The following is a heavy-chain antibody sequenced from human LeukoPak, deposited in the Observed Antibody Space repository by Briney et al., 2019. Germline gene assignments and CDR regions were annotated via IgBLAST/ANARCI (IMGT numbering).Heavy chain of an antibody. Sequence: SETLSLTCSVSGDSTSTSSYYWGWIRQPPGKGLEWIGTIYYSGSTYYNPSLTSRVTISVDTSKNQFSLKLSSVTAADTAVYYCARHKDYYYSYMDVWGKGTTVTISS. J-gene: IGHJ6*03. CDR2: IYYSGST. V-gene: IGHV4-39*01. CDR1: GDSTSTSSYY. CDR3: ARHKDYYYSYMDV.